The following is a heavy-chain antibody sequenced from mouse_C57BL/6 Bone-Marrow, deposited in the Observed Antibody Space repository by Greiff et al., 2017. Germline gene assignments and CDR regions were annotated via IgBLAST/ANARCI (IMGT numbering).Heavy chain of an antibody. V-gene: IGHV1-81*01. CDR1: GYTFTSYG. J-gene: IGHJ2*01. D-gene: IGHD2-1*01. Sequence: QVQLQQSGAELARPGASVKLSCKASGYTFTSYGISWVKQRTGQGLEWIGEIYPRSGNTYYNEKFKGKATLTADKSSSTAYMELRSLTSEDSAVYFCAREDGDGNNTDFDYWGQGTTLTVSS. CDR2: IYPRSGNT. CDR3: AREDGDGNNTDFDY.